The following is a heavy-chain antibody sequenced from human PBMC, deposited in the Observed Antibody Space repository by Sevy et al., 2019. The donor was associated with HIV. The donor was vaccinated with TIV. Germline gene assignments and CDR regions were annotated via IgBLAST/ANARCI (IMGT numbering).Heavy chain of an antibody. D-gene: IGHD3-10*01. Sequence: SEILSLTCTVSGGSVSSGSYYWSWIRQPPGKGLEWIGYIYYSGITNYNPSLKGRVTITVDTSKNQFSLKLSSVTAADTAVYYCARDDAGSYYNSYYYYGMDVWGQGTTVTVSS. J-gene: IGHJ6*02. CDR3: ARDDAGSYYNSYYYYGMDV. V-gene: IGHV4-61*01. CDR1: GGSVSSGSYY. CDR2: IYYSGIT.